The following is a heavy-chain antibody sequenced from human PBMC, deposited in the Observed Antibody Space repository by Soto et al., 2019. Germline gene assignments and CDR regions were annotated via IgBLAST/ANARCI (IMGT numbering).Heavy chain of an antibody. V-gene: IGHV3-33*01. CDR1: GFTFSSYG. Sequence: SLQLSCAASGFTFSSYGMHWVRQAPGKGLEWVAVIWYDGSNKYYADSVKGRFTISRDNSKNTLYLQMNSLRAEETAVYYCARVSFCSGGSCYSEHFYYGMDVWGQGTTVTVSS. CDR3: ARVSFCSGGSCYSEHFYYGMDV. CDR2: IWYDGSNK. D-gene: IGHD2-15*01. J-gene: IGHJ6*02.